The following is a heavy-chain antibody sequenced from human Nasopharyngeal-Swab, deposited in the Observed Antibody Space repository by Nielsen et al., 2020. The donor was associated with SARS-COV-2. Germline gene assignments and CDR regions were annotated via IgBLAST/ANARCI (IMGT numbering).Heavy chain of an antibody. CDR1: GGTFSSYA. J-gene: IGHJ3*02. V-gene: IGHV1-69*13. CDR2: IIPIFGTA. CDR3: AGWITMIRGATFDI. D-gene: IGHD3-10*01. Sequence: SVKVSCKASGGTFSSYAISWVRQAPGQGLEWMGGIIPIFGTANYAQKFQGRVTITADGSTSTAFMELSSLRSEDTAVYYCAGWITMIRGATFDIWGQGTMVTVSS.